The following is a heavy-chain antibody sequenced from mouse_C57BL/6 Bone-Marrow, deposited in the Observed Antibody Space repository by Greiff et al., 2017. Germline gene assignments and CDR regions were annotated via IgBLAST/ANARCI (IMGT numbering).Heavy chain of an antibody. CDR1: GYTFTDYY. CDR2: INPYNGGT. D-gene: IGHD1-1*01. CDR3: ARAITTVLDY. V-gene: IGHV1-19*01. J-gene: IGHJ2*01. Sequence: VQLKESGPVLVKPGASVKMSCKASGYTFTDYYMNWVKQSHGKSLEWIGVINPYNGGTSYNQKFKGKATLTVDKSSSTAYMELNSLTSEDSAVYYCARAITTVLDYWGQGTTLTVSS.